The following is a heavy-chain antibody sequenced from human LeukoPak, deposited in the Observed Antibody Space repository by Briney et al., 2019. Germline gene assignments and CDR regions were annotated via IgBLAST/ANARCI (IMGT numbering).Heavy chain of an antibody. CDR1: GGTFGSYA. Sequence: GASVKVSCKASGGTFGSYAISWVRQAPGQGLEWMGGIIPIFGTANYAQKFQGRVTITADESTSTAYMELSSLRSEDTAVYYCARDKTYCSSTSCYHLFDYWGQGTLVTVSS. CDR2: IIPIFGTA. V-gene: IGHV1-69*13. D-gene: IGHD2-2*01. J-gene: IGHJ4*02. CDR3: ARDKTYCSSTSCYHLFDY.